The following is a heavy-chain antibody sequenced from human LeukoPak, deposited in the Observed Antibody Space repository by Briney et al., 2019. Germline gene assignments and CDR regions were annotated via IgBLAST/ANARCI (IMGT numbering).Heavy chain of an antibody. V-gene: IGHV3-30*04. CDR3: ARPMVDRGVIPLNL. CDR1: GFPFSTYT. CDR2: ISSDGSNK. D-gene: IGHD3-10*01. Sequence: GGSLRLSCAASGFPFSTYTMHWVRQAPGKGLEWVAVISSDGSNKYYADSVKGRFTISRDDSKNTLYLQMNSLRAEDTAVYYCARPMVDRGVIPLNLWGQGTLVTVSS. J-gene: IGHJ4*02.